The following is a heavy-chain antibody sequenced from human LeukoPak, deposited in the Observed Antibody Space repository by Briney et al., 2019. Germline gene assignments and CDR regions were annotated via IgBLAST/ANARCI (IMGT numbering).Heavy chain of an antibody. CDR3: AKDPRIAAEYYFDY. V-gene: IGHV3-30*18. Sequence: GGSLRLSCAASGFTFSSYGMHWVRQAPGKGLEWVAVISYDGSNKYYADSVKGRFTISRDNSKNTLYLQMNSLRAEDTAVYYCAKDPRIAAEYYFDYWGQGTLVTVSS. CDR1: GFTFSSYG. J-gene: IGHJ4*02. D-gene: IGHD6-6*01. CDR2: ISYDGSNK.